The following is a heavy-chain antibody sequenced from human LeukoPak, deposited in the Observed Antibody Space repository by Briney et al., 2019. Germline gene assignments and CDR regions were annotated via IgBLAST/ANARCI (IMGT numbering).Heavy chain of an antibody. CDR3: ARGPQHTSYYYDSSGFRNWFDP. Sequence: SETLSLTCTVSGGSISSYYWSWIRQPAGKGLEWIGRIYTSGSTNYNPSLKSRVTMSVDTSKNQFSLKLSSVTAADTAVYYYARGPQHTSYYYDSSGFRNWFDPWGQGTLVTVSS. V-gene: IGHV4-4*07. D-gene: IGHD3-22*01. CDR1: GGSISSYY. J-gene: IGHJ5*02. CDR2: IYTSGST.